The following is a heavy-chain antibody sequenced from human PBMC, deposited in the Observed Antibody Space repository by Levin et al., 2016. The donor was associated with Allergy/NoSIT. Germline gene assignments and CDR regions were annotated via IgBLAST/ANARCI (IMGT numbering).Heavy chain of an antibody. J-gene: IGHJ4*02. V-gene: IGHV4-34*01. D-gene: IGHD3-9*01. Sequence: GSLRLSCAVYGGSFSGYYWTWIRQPPGKGLEWIGEINRGGNINYNPSLKTRVTISIDTSKYQFSLNLNSVTAADAAVYYCARGRKILTAYERPGDRYFDYWGQGTLVTVSS. CDR3: ARGRKILTAYERPGDRYFDY. CDR1: GGSFSGYY. CDR2: INRGGNI.